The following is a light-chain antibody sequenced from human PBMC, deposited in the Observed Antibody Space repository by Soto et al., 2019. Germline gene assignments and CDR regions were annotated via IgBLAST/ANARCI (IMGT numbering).Light chain of an antibody. Sequence: EIVLTQSPATLSLSPGERATLSCRASQSVSNYLAWYQQKPGQAPRLLIYEASNRASGIPARFSGSGSGTDFTLTISSLEPEDFAVYYRQQRSYWLSFGGGTKVEIK. J-gene: IGKJ4*01. CDR3: QQRSYWLS. CDR2: EAS. CDR1: QSVSNY. V-gene: IGKV3-11*01.